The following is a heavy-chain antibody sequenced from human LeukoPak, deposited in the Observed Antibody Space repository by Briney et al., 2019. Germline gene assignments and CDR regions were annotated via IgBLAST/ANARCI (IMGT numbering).Heavy chain of an antibody. D-gene: IGHD1-26*01. CDR1: GFTFSSYA. CDR3: ARGPLGPTQEPGVYYFDY. V-gene: IGHV4-34*01. CDR2: INHSGST. J-gene: IGHJ4*02. Sequence: GSLRLSCAASGFTFSSYAMSWVRQPPGKGLEWIGEINHSGSTNYNPSLKSRVTISVDTSKNQFSLKLSSVTAADTAVYYCARGPLGPTQEPGVYYFDYWGQGTLVTVSS.